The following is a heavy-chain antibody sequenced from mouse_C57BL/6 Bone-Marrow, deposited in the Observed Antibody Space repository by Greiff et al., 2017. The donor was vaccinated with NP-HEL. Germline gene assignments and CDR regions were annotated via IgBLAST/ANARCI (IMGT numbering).Heavy chain of an antibody. J-gene: IGHJ2*01. CDR1: GYTFTSYW. CDR2: IYPGSGST. D-gene: IGHD1-1*01. V-gene: IGHV1-55*01. CDR3: ARSLTTVVAFDY. Sequence: QVQLKQPGAELVKPGASVKMSCKASGYTFTSYWITWVKQRPGQGLEWIGDIYPGSGSTNYNEKFKSKATLTVDTSSSTAYMQLSSLTSEDSAVYYCARSLTTVVAFDYWGQGTTLTVSS.